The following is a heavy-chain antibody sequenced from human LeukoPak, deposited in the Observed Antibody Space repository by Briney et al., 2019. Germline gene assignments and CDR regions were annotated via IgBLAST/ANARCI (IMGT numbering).Heavy chain of an antibody. CDR1: GGSFSGYY. J-gene: IGHJ6*04. Sequence: SETLSLTCAVYGGSFSGYYWSWIRQPPGKGLEWIGSIYHSGSIYYNPSLKSRVTIPVDTSKNQFSLKLTSVTAADTAVYYCARDTYSLLDVWGKGTTVTVSS. V-gene: IGHV4-34*01. D-gene: IGHD4-11*01. CDR2: IYHSGSI. CDR3: ARDTYSLLDV.